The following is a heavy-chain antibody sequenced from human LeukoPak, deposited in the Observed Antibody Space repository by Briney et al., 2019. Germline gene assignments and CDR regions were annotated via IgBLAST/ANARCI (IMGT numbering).Heavy chain of an antibody. CDR3: ARGGSSWYVFRSDY. Sequence: GRSLRLSCAASGFTFSSYAMHWVRQAPGKGLEWVAVISYDGSNKYYADSVKSRFTISRDNFKNTLYLQMNSLRAEDTAVYYCARGGSSWYVFRSDYWGQGTLVTVSS. V-gene: IGHV3-30*04. D-gene: IGHD6-13*01. J-gene: IGHJ4*02. CDR2: ISYDGSNK. CDR1: GFTFSSYA.